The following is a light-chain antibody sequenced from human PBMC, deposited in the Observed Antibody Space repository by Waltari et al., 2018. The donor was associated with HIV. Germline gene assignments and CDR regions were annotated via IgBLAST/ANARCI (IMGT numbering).Light chain of an antibody. CDR3: QQYYNLLFT. J-gene: IGKJ3*01. Sequence: DIQMTQSPSSLSASVGDRVTISCQASQGTGNYLNWYQQKPGKAPKPLIYDASNLETGVPSRFSGSGSGTDFTFTISSLQPEDVGTYYCQQYYNLLFTFGPGTKVDIK. CDR2: DAS. V-gene: IGKV1-33*01. CDR1: QGTGNY.